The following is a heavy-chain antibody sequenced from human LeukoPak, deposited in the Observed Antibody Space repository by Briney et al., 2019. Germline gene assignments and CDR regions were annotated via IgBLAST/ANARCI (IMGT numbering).Heavy chain of an antibody. Sequence: GGSLRLSCAASGFTVSNTYMNWVRQAPGKGLEWVSVISGDSGTTVYRDSVEGRFTISRDNSKNTLFLHMNSLRAEDTAVYYCAKKAQVTAGAAYIDYWGQGTLVTVSS. CDR2: ISGDSGTT. D-gene: IGHD2-21*02. CDR1: GFTVSNTY. CDR3: AKKAQVTAGAAYIDY. J-gene: IGHJ4*02. V-gene: IGHV3-23*01.